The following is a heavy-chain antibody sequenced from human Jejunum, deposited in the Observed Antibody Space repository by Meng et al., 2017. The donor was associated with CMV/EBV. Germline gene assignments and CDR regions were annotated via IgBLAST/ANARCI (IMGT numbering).Heavy chain of an antibody. CDR1: VFTFSDYW. CDR2: INSDGTSR. J-gene: IGHJ4*02. D-gene: IGHD7-27*01. Sequence: ASVFTFSDYWMHWVRPAPGKGVVWVSRINSDGTSRDYADSVKGRFTISRDNAKNTLYLQMNRLRAEDTAFYYCARPYTGASTLPYWGQGTLVTVSS. V-gene: IGHV3-74*01. CDR3: ARPYTGASTLPY.